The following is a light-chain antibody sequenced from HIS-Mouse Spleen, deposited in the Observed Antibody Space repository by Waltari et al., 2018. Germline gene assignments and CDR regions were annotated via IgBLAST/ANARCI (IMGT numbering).Light chain of an antibody. J-gene: IGLJ1*01. CDR2: DVS. CDR3: CSYAGSYTGV. CDR1: SSDVGGYNY. Sequence: QSALTQPRSVSGSPGQSVTISCTGTSSDVGGYNYVPWYQQHPGKAPKLMIYDVSKRPSGVPDRFSGSKSGNTASLTISGRQAEDEADYYCCSYAGSYTGVFGTGTKVTVL. V-gene: IGLV2-11*01.